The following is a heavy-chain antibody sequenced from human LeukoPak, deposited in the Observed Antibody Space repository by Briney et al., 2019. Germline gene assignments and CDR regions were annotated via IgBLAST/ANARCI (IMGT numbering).Heavy chain of an antibody. D-gene: IGHD2-21*02. CDR1: GFTFSTYA. CDR3: TTDPNGDYIGAFGP. J-gene: IGHJ5*02. Sequence: GGSLRLSCAASGFTFSTYAMHWVRQAPGKGLEWVSSITGNGGRAVCTDSVKGRFTISRDNCKNTLFLHMNSLRVEDTASYFCTTDPNGDYIGAFGPWGQGTLVTVSS. CDR2: ITGNGGRA. V-gene: IGHV3-23*01.